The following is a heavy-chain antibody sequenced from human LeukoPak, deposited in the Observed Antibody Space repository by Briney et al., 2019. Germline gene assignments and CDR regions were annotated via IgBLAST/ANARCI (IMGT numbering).Heavy chain of an antibody. V-gene: IGHV3-74*01. J-gene: IGHJ4*02. D-gene: IGHD4-23*01. CDR3: ARGGNSVTIFDY. CDR1: GFTSCGTW. CDR2: INSDGSTT. Sequence: GVSLRFSSAGSGFTSCGTWIHWLRQTPGKGLVWVSRINSDGSTTNYADSVKGRFTISRDNAKNTLYLQMNSLRAEDTAVYYCARGGNSVTIFDYWGQGTLVTVSS.